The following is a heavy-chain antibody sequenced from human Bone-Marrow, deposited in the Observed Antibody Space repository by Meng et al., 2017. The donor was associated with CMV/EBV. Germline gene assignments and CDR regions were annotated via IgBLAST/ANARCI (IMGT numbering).Heavy chain of an antibody. CDR2: LYNSGST. CDR1: GDPINTSF. Sequence: PLPPWGAGLLHPSETLPPTCTVSGDPINTSFLGWIRQPAGKGLEWIGRLYNSGSTNYNPSLNSRVTMSIDTSNKQFSLRLSSVTAADTAVYYCATRRAHSDGRGSWYYQFDHWGQGTLVTVSS. V-gene: IGHV4-59*10. D-gene: IGHD3-22*01. J-gene: IGHJ4*02. CDR3: ATRRAHSDGRGSWYYQFDH.